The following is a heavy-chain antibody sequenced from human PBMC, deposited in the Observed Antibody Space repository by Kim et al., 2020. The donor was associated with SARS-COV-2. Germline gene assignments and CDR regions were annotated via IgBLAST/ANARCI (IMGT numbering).Heavy chain of an antibody. Sequence: SPSFQGQVTISADKSISTAYLQWSSLKASDTAMYYCARHRRTWFGAAFDYWGQGTLVTVSS. V-gene: IGHV5-51*01. J-gene: IGHJ4*02. D-gene: IGHD3-10*01. CDR3: ARHRRTWFGAAFDY.